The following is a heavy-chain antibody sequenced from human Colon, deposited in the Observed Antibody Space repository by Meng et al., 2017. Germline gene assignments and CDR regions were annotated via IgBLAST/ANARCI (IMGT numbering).Heavy chain of an antibody. Sequence: QVKVQRGGAGPVTPSGSPSLTCAVAGVSFSSYNWWTLVRPPPGKGQECSGEINRHGTTNYNPSLKSRVTMSVDKSKNQVSLNVSSVTAADTAVYYCARVHNWQWPRELDYWGQGTLVTVSS. D-gene: IGHD6-19*01. CDR2: INRHGTT. J-gene: IGHJ4*02. CDR1: GVSFSSYNW. CDR3: ARVHNWQWPRELDY. V-gene: IGHV4-4*02.